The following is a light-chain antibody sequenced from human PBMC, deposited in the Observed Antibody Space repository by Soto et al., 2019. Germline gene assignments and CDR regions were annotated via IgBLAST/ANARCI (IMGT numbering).Light chain of an antibody. CDR1: SPNIGSNT. CDR3: PTWDDTLNGYV. J-gene: IGLJ1*01. V-gene: IGLV1-44*01. CDR2: TNN. Sequence: QSVLTQPPSASGTPGQRVTISCSGSSPNIGSNTVNWYQQLPGTAPKLLIYTNNQRPSGVPDRFSGSKSGTSASLAISGLQSEDEADYYCPTWDDTLNGYVFGTGTKVTVL.